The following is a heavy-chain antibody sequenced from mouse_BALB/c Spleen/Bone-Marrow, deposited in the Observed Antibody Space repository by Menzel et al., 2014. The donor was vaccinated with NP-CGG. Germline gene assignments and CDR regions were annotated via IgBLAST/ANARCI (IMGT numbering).Heavy chain of an antibody. V-gene: IGHV14-3*02. CDR1: GFNIKDTY. D-gene: IGHD4-1*01. J-gene: IGHJ2*01. CDR3: ASLTGTFDY. Sequence: IQLKKTRAKLMKTGASVKLSCTAYGFNIKDTYIHWVKQRPEQGLEWIGRIDPANEHTKYDPNFQGKATITADTSSNTAYLQRSSLTSEDTAVYYCASLTGTFDYFGQAATPTVSS. CDR2: IDPANEHT.